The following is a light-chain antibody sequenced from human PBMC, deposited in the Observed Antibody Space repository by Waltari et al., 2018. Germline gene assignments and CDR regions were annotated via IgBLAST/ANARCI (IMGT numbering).Light chain of an antibody. CDR1: QSISGW. Sequence: DIQMTQSPSTPSASVGDRVTVTCRASQSISGWLAWYQQKPGKAPKLLIYKASSLESGVPSRFSGSGSGTDFTLAISSLQPDDFATYYCQQYDSYPWTFGQGTKVEIK. J-gene: IGKJ1*01. V-gene: IGKV1-5*03. CDR2: KAS. CDR3: QQYDSYPWT.